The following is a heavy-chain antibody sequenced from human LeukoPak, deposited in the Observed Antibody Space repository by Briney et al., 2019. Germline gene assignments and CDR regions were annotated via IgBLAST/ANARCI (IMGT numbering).Heavy chain of an antibody. CDR3: ARGLLAAAGRGDYYYIDV. V-gene: IGHV1-8*01. D-gene: IGHD6-13*01. Sequence: VASVKVSCKASGYTFTSYDINWVRQATGQGLEWMGWMNPNSGNTGYAQKFQGRVTMTRNTSISTAYMELSSLRSEDTAVYYCARGLLAAAGRGDYYYIDVWGKGTTVTVSS. CDR1: GYTFTSYD. CDR2: MNPNSGNT. J-gene: IGHJ6*03.